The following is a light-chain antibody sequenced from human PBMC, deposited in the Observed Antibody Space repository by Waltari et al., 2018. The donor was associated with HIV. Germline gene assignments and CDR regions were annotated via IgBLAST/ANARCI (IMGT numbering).Light chain of an antibody. CDR2: DAS. CDR1: QSVSSY. CDR3: QQRSYWPPYT. Sequence: EIVLTQSPGTLSLSPGERATLSCRASQSVSSYLAWYQQKPGQAPRLLIYDASNRATGIPARFSASGSGTDFTLTISSLEPEDFAVYYCQQRSYWPPYTFGQGTRLEIK. V-gene: IGKV3-11*01. J-gene: IGKJ2*01.